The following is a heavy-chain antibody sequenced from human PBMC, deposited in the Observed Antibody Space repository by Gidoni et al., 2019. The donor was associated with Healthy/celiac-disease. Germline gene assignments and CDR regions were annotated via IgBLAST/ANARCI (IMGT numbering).Heavy chain of an antibody. V-gene: IGHV4-4*02. CDR2: IYHSGST. J-gene: IGHJ4*02. CDR3: ASRLDLGHRAPIDY. Sequence: QVQLQESGPGLVKPSGTLSLTCAVSGGSIRSSNWWSWVRQPPGKGLEWIGEIYHSGSTNYNTSLKSRVTISVDKSKNQFSLKLSSVTAADTAVYYCASRLDLGHRAPIDYWGQGTLVTVSS. CDR1: GGSIRSSNW. D-gene: IGHD3-16*01.